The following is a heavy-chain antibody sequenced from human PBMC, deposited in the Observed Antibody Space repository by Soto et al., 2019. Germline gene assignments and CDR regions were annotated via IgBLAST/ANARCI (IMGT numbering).Heavy chain of an antibody. J-gene: IGHJ4*02. D-gene: IGHD3-9*01. CDR1: GYTFTAYY. CDR3: ARGPGHRTFEI. CDR2: INPDSGDT. Sequence: GASVKVSCKASGYTFTAYYIHWVRQAPGQGLEWMGWINPDSGDTSYAQKFQGRVTMTRDTSFGPAYMELSSLRSDDTTTYYCARGPGHRTFEICGKGILGSGSS. V-gene: IGHV1-2*02.